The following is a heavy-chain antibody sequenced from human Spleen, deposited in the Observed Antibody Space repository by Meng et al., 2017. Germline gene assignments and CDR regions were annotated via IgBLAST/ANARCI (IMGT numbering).Heavy chain of an antibody. CDR3: AKYKREDYFDY. CDR2: ISGDST. J-gene: IGHJ4*02. Sequence: ESLKISCAASGFTVSSNEMSWVRQAPGKGLEWVSSISGDSTYYADSGKGRFTISRDNSKNTLYLQMNSLRAEDTAIYYCAKYKREDYFDYWGQGTLVTVSS. CDR1: GFTVSSNE. V-gene: IGHV3-38*03.